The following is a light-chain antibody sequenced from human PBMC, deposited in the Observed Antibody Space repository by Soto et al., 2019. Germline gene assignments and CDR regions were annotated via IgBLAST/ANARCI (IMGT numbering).Light chain of an antibody. CDR2: SNN. Sequence: QSVLTQPPSASGTPGQRVTIYCSGSSSNIGSNTVNWYQQLPGTAPKLLIYSNNQRPSGVPDRFSGSKSGTSAFLAISGLQSEDEADYYCAAWDDSLNGVVFGGGTQLTVL. J-gene: IGLJ2*01. V-gene: IGLV1-44*01. CDR3: AAWDDSLNGVV. CDR1: SSNIGSNT.